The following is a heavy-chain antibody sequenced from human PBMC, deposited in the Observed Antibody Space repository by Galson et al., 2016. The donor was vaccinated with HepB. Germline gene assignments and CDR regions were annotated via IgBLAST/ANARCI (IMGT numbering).Heavy chain of an antibody. CDR2: INPNSGDT. CDR3: ARVPLIMGATTRFFDY. CDR1: GYTFTGYY. V-gene: IGHV1-2*02. Sequence: SVKVSCKASGYTFTGYYLHWVRQAPGQGLEWMGWINPNSGDTQLAQKFLGRVTMTRDTSISTVYMELSRLRSDDTALYYCARVPLIMGATTRFFDYWGQGTLVTVSS. J-gene: IGHJ4*02. D-gene: IGHD1-26*01.